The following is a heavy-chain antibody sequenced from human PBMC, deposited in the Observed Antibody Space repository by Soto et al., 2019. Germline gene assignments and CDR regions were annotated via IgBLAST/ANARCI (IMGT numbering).Heavy chain of an antibody. Sequence: QVQLVESGGGVVQPGKSLRLSCTTSGFTFSSYAMHWVRQAPGKGLEWVAVLWYDGSNIQYADSVKGRFTISKDNSKSTVYLQMDSLRAEDTAVYYCARDVNDFWSGYLYWGQGTLVTVSS. V-gene: IGHV3-33*01. CDR3: ARDVNDFWSGYLY. D-gene: IGHD3-3*01. CDR1: GFTFSSYA. CDR2: LWYDGSNI. J-gene: IGHJ4*02.